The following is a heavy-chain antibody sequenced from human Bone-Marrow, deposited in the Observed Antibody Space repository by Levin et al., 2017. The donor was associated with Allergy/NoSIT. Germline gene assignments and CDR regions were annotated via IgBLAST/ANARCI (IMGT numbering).Heavy chain of an antibody. CDR3: VREVQREPSPYYFDF. V-gene: IGHV3-11*01. CDR1: GFDFRGYY. J-gene: IGHJ4*02. Sequence: GESLKISCVVSGFDFRGYYMHWIRQAPGKGLEWLSYNSGSGTSQYYADSVKGRFTMSRDNVKKTVFLHLNSLRVDDTAVYYCVREVQREPSPYYFDFWGQGTLVTVSS. CDR2: NSGSGTSQ. D-gene: IGHD2-2*01.